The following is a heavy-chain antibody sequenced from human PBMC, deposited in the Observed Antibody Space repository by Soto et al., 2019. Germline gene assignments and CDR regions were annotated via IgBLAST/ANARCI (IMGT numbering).Heavy chain of an antibody. V-gene: IGHV5-51*01. CDR1: GYTFSNFW. D-gene: IGHD6-13*01. J-gene: IGHJ4*02. CDR3: ARSPCSSPYFDY. Sequence: GESLKISCQSSGYTFSNFWIGWVRQLPGKGLEWMGIIYPGDHETRYSPSFHGKVTISADRSINTAYLQWNSLEASDTAFYFCARSPCSSPYFDYWGQGALVTVSS. CDR2: IYPGDHET.